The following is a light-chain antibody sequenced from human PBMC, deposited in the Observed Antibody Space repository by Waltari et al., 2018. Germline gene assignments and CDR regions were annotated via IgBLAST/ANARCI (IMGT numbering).Light chain of an antibody. CDR2: AAS. Sequence: DIQMTQSPSSLSASVGDRITITCRASQSISSNLNWYQQKPGKAPKLLIHAASSLQSGVPSRFSGSGSGTDFTLTISSLQPEDFATYYCQQSYSTLALTFGGGTKVEIK. V-gene: IGKV1-39*01. J-gene: IGKJ4*01. CDR1: QSISSN. CDR3: QQSYSTLALT.